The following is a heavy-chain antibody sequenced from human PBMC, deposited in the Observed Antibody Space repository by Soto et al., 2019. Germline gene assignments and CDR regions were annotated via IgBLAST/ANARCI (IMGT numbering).Heavy chain of an antibody. J-gene: IGHJ4*02. D-gene: IGHD6-13*01. CDR3: ARGVGVAAAGSIDY. V-gene: IGHV4-34*01. CDR2: INHSGST. CDR1: GGSFSGYY. Sequence: SETLSLTCAVYGGSFSGYYWSWIRQPPGKGLEWIGEINHSGSTNYNPSLKSRVTISVDTSKNQFSLKLSSVTAADTAVYYCARGVGVAAAGSIDYWGQGTLVTVSS.